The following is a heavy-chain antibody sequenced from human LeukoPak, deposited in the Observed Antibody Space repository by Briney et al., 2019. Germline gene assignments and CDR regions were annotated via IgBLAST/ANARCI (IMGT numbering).Heavy chain of an antibody. D-gene: IGHD3-22*01. Sequence: GGSLRLSCAASGFTVSSNYMSWVRQAPGKGLEWVAVISYDGSNKYYADSVKGRFTISRDNSKNTLYLQMNSLGAEDTAVYYCAREPEIVVVITPHGMDVWGQGTTVTVSS. CDR1: GFTVSSNY. CDR3: AREPEIVVVITPHGMDV. J-gene: IGHJ6*02. V-gene: IGHV3-30-3*01. CDR2: ISYDGSNK.